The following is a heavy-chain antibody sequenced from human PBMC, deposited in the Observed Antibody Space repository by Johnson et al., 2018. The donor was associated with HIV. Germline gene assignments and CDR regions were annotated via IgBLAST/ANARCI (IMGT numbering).Heavy chain of an antibody. D-gene: IGHD3-16*01. CDR3: ARDYHYVWGSSYGFDI. V-gene: IGHV3-30-3*01. CDR2: ISYDGSNK. CDR1: GFTFSSYA. J-gene: IGHJ3*02. Sequence: QVQLVESGGGVVQPGRSLRLSCAASGFTFSSYAMHWVRQAPGKGLEWVAVISYDGSNKYYADSVKGRFTISRDNSKNTLYLQMNSLRAEDTAVYYCARDYHYVWGSSYGFDIWGQGTMVIVSS.